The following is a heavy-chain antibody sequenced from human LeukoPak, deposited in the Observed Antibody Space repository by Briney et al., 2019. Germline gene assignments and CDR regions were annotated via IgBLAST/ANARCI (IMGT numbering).Heavy chain of an antibody. CDR2: INPKSGAT. J-gene: IGHJ4*02. D-gene: IGHD3-10*01. CDR3: ARSIEGVFDY. CDR1: GYTFNSYY. Sequence: GASVKVSCKASGYTFNSYYMHWVRQAPGQGLEWMGWINPKSGATNYAQKFQGRVTMTRDTSISTAYMELRRLRSDDTAVYYCARSIEGVFDYWGQGTLVTVSS. V-gene: IGHV1-2*02.